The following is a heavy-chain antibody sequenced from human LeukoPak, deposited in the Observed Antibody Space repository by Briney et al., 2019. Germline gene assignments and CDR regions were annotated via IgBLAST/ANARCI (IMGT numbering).Heavy chain of an antibody. D-gene: IGHD3-16*01. CDR1: GFTFSSYA. CDR2: IWYDGSNK. CDR3: ARDDRGGYYYYYGMDV. Sequence: PGGSLRLSCAASGFTFSSYAMSWVRQAPGKGLEWVAVIWYDGSNKYYADSVKGRFTISRDNSKNTLYLQMNSLRAEDTAVYYCARDDRGGYYYYYGMDVWGQGTTVTVSS. J-gene: IGHJ6*02. V-gene: IGHV3-33*08.